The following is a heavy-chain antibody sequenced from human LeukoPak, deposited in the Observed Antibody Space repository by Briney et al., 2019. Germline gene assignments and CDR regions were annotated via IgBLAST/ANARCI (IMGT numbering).Heavy chain of an antibody. J-gene: IGHJ4*02. CDR1: GYTFTSYG. D-gene: IGHD6-19*01. V-gene: IGHV1-18*01. CDR3: ARVPRDSSGWYAIDY. Sequence: ASVKVSCKASGYTFTSYGISWVRQAPGQGLEWMGWINTYNGNTNYAQKLQGRVTMTTDTSTSTAYMELRSLRSDDTAVYYCARVPRDSSGWYAIDYWGQGTLVTVSS. CDR2: INTYNGNT.